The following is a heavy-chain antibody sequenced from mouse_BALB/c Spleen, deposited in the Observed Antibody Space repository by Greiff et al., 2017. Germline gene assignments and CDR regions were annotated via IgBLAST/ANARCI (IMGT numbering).Heavy chain of an antibody. CDR2: INPDSSTI. J-gene: IGHJ3*01. D-gene: IGHD2-10*01. Sequence: EVKLMESGGGLVQPGGSLKLSCAASGFDFSRYWMSWVRQAPGKGLEWIGEINPDSSTINYTPSLKDKFIISRDNAKNTLYLQMSKVRSEDTALYYCARPASYGNHEGFAYWGQVTLVTVSA. CDR3: ARPASYGNHEGFAY. CDR1: GFDFSRYW. V-gene: IGHV4-1*02.